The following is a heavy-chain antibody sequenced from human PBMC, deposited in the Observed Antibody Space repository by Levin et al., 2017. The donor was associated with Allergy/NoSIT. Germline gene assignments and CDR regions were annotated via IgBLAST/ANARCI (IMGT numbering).Heavy chain of an antibody. CDR3: ARGRECRSIAARWDCNWFDP. CDR1: GYTFTSYD. J-gene: IGHJ5*02. V-gene: IGHV1-8*01. CDR2: MNPNSGNT. Sequence: ASVKVSCKASGYTFTSYDINWVRQATGQGLEWMGWMNPNSGNTGYAQKFQGRVTMTRNTSISTAYMELSSLRSEDTAVYYCARGRECRSIAARWDCNWFDPWGQGTLVTVSS. D-gene: IGHD6-6*01.